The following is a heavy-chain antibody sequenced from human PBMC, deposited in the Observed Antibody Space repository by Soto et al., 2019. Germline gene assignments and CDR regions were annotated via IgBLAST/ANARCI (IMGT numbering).Heavy chain of an antibody. CDR2: IYYSGST. V-gene: IGHV4-31*03. D-gene: IGHD3-3*01. CDR3: ASKTPAVGYYYYYMDV. Sequence: QVQLQESGPGLVKPSQTLSLNCTVSGGSISSGGYYWSWIRQHPGKGLEWIGYIYYSGSTYYNPSLKSRVTISVDTSKNQFSMKLSSVTAADTAVYYCASKTPAVGYYYYYMDVWGKGTTVTVSS. J-gene: IGHJ6*03. CDR1: GGSISSGGYY.